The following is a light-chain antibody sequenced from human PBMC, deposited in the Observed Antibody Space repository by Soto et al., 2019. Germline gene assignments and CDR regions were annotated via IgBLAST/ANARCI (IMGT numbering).Light chain of an antibody. CDR2: DVT. CDR1: STDVGGYNY. J-gene: IGLJ2*01. CDR3: FSYTPSSTIV. Sequence: QSALPQPASVSGSPGQSITISCTGSSTDVGGYNYVSWYQQPPGKAPKLIISDVTSRPSGVSNRFSGSKSGNTASLTISGLQAEDEAHYYCFSYTPSSTIVFVGGTKLTVL. V-gene: IGLV2-14*01.